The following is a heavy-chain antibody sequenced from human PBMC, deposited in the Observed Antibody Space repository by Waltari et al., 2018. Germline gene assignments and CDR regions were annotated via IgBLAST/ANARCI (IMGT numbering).Heavy chain of an antibody. CDR1: GYTFTSYY. V-gene: IGHV1-46*01. Sequence: QVQLVQSGAEVKKPGASVKVSCKASGYTFTSYYMHWVRQAPGQGLEWMGISNPSGGRTTYAQKLQGRVTMTRDTSTSTVYMELNSLRAEDTAVYYCASRRLIYGDYPFGYWGQGTLVTVSS. CDR3: ASRRLIYGDYPFGY. CDR2: SNPSGGRT. D-gene: IGHD4-17*01. J-gene: IGHJ4*02.